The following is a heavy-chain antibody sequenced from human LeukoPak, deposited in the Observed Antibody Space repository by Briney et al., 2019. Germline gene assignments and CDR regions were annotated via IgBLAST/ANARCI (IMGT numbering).Heavy chain of an antibody. CDR3: ARGGYSSSWFLNWFDP. D-gene: IGHD6-13*01. CDR1: GGSIRSSYYY. J-gene: IGHJ5*02. V-gene: IGHV4-39*01. CDR2: IYDSGST. Sequence: SETLSLTCTVSGGSIRSSYYYWGWIRQLPGKGLEWIGSIYDSGSTYYNPSLKSRVTISVDTSKNQFSLKLNSVTAADTAVYYCARGGYSSSWFLNWFDPWGQGTLVTVSS.